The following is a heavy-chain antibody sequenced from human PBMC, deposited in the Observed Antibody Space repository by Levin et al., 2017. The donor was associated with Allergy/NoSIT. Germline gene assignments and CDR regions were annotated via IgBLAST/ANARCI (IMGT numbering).Heavy chain of an antibody. CDR2: ISSNGGST. J-gene: IGHJ4*02. CDR3: ARARWAGSDPIDY. D-gene: IGHD2-21*02. V-gene: IGHV3-64*01. CDR1: GFTFSSYA. Sequence: GGSLRLSCAASGFTFSSYAMHWVRQAPGKGLEYVSAISSNGGSTYYANSVKGRFTISRDNSKNTLYLQMGSLRAEDMAVYYCARARWAGSDPIDYWGQGTLVTVSS.